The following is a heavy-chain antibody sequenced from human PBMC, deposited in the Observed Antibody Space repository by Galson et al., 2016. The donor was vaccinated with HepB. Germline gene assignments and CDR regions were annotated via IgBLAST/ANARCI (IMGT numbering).Heavy chain of an antibody. V-gene: IGHV1-69*13. CDR3: ARSQIVATFTGFAY. CDR1: GGIFSSYA. CDR2: IIRMFGTV. D-gene: IGHD5-12*01. J-gene: IGHJ4*02. Sequence: SVKVSCKASGGIFSSYAMSWVRQAPGHGLEWMGGIIRMFGTVNYAGQVQGRVTISADDSASTVYMEMSGRRSDDTAGYYCARSQIVATFTGFAYWGQGTRVTVSP.